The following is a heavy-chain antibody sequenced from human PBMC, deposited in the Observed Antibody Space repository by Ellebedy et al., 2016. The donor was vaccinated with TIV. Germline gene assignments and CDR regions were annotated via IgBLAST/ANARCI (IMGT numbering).Heavy chain of an antibody. J-gene: IGHJ4*02. V-gene: IGHV3-23*01. Sequence: PGGSLRLSCAASGFSFSDYYMDWVRQAPGKGLEWVSAITGSGDRTFYADSVKGRFTVSRDNSKNTLYLQMNSLRAEDTAIYYCARGRSGTYIHHAFDYWGQGTLVTVSS. CDR3: ARGRSGTYIHHAFDY. D-gene: IGHD1-14*01. CDR1: GFSFSDYY. CDR2: ITGSGDRT.